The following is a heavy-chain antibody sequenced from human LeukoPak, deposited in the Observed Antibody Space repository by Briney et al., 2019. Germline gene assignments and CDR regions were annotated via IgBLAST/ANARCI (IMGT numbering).Heavy chain of an antibody. CDR2: IWYDGSNK. D-gene: IGHD3-10*01. J-gene: IGHJ4*02. Sequence: PGRSLRLSCAASGFTFSSYGMHWVRQAPGKGLEWVAVIWYDGSNKYYADSVKGRFTISRDNSKNTLYLQMNSLRAEDTAVYYCARDRGFGELLFDFDYWGQGTLVTVSS. CDR1: GFTFSSYG. V-gene: IGHV3-33*01. CDR3: ARDRGFGELLFDFDY.